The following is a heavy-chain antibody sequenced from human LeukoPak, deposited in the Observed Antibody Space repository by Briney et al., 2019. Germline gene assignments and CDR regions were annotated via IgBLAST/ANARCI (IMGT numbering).Heavy chain of an antibody. J-gene: IGHJ4*02. V-gene: IGHV1-46*01. D-gene: IGHD3-22*01. CDR2: INPRGGST. Sequence: GASVKVSCKASGYTFTGYYMHWVRQAPGQGLEWMGIINPRGGSTSYAQKFQGRVTMTRDTSTSTVYMELSSLRSEDTAVYYCARGGYDSSGYYSKSAYFDYWGQGTLVTVSS. CDR3: ARGGYDSSGYYSKSAYFDY. CDR1: GYTFTGYY.